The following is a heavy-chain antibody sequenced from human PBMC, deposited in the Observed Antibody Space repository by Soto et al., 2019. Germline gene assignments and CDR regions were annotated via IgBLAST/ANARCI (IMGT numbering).Heavy chain of an antibody. Sequence: GGSLRLSCAASGFTFSHYAMSWVRQAPGKGLEWVSVISGSGGSTYYADSVKGRFTISRDNSKNTLDLQMSSLRAEDTAVYYCAKMPEAYYYDSNGIFDYWGLGTLVTVS. CDR3: AKMPEAYYYDSNGIFDY. J-gene: IGHJ4*02. V-gene: IGHV3-23*01. D-gene: IGHD3-22*01. CDR1: GFTFSHYA. CDR2: ISGSGGST.